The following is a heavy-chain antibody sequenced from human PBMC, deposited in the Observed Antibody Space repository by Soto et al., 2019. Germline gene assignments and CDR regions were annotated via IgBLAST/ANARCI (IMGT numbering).Heavy chain of an antibody. CDR3: ARGPRYSGYDLLFGY. V-gene: IGHV4-34*01. CDR1: GGSFSGYY. D-gene: IGHD5-12*01. Sequence: SETLSLTCAVYGGSFSGYYWSWIRQPPGKGLEWIGEINHSGSTNYNPSLKSRVTISVDTSKNQFSLKLSSVTAADTAVYYCARGPRYSGYDLLFGYWGQGTLVTVSS. CDR2: INHSGST. J-gene: IGHJ4*02.